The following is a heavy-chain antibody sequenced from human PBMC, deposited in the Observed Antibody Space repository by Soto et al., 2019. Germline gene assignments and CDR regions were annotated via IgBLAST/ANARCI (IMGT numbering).Heavy chain of an antibody. J-gene: IGHJ4*02. CDR2: IYYSGST. CDR3: AISVVISVYFDY. V-gene: IGHV4-59*08. CDR1: GGSISSYY. D-gene: IGHD3-16*02. Sequence: SETLSLTCTVSGGSISSYYWSWIRQPPGKGLEWIGYIYYSGSTNYNPSLKSRVTISVDTSKNQSSLKLSSVTAADTAVYYCAISVVISVYFDYWGQGTLVTVSS.